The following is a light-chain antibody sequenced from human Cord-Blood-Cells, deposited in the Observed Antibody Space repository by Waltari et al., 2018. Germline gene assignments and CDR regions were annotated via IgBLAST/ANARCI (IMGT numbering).Light chain of an antibody. Sequence: QSVLTQPPSVSGAPGQRVPISCPGSSSNIGAGYDLNWYQQLPGTAPKLLIYGNSNRPSGVPDRFSGSKSGTSASLAITGLQAEDEADYYCQSYDSSLSGVVFGGGTKLTVL. CDR3: QSYDSSLSGVV. CDR1: SSNIGAGYD. J-gene: IGLJ2*01. V-gene: IGLV1-40*01. CDR2: GNS.